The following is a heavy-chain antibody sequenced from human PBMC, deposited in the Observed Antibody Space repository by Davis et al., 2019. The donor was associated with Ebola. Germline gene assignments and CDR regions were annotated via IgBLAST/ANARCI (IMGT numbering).Heavy chain of an antibody. J-gene: IGHJ4*02. Sequence: PGGSLRLSCAASGFTFSSYGMHWVRQAPGKGLEWVAVISYDGSNKYYADSVKGRFTISRDNSKNTLYLQMNSLRAEDTAVYYCAKASISRVVVITTFDYWGQGTLVTVSS. CDR1: GFTFSSYG. CDR2: ISYDGSNK. V-gene: IGHV3-30*18. D-gene: IGHD3-22*01. CDR3: AKASISRVVVITTFDY.